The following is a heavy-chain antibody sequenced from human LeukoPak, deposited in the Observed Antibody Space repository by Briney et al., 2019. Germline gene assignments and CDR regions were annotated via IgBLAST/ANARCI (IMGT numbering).Heavy chain of an antibody. Sequence: PSETLSLTCAVYGESFSGYYWSWIRQSPRQGLEWIGDINHSGSTNYNPSLKSRVTISVDTSKNQFSLSLSSVTAADAALYYCARGIWPDYTVNSWGQGTLVTVSS. CDR1: GESFSGYY. CDR3: ARGIWPDYTVNS. D-gene: IGHD3-16*01. J-gene: IGHJ4*02. CDR2: INHSGST. V-gene: IGHV4-34*01.